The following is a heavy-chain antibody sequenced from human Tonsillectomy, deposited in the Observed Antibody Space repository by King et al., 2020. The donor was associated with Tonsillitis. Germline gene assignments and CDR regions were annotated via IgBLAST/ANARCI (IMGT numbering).Heavy chain of an antibody. V-gene: IGHV3-23*04. CDR2: ISGSAGGP. D-gene: IGHD5-24*01. J-gene: IGHJ4*02. CDR1: GFTFSSCA. CDR3: AKGWVEMDA. Sequence: VQLVESGGGLVQPGGSLRLSCAASGFTFSSCAMTWVRQAPGMRLEWVSAISGSAGGPSYADSVKGRFTVPRYNSKNTLYLQMNSLRAEDTAVYYCAKGWVEMDAWGQGTLVTVSS.